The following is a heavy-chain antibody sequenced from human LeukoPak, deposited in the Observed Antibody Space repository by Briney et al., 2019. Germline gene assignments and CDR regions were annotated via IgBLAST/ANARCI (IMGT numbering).Heavy chain of an antibody. V-gene: IGHV3-74*01. CDR2: INIEGSST. CDR3: GRAKNSWSDSVPDY. Sequence: GGSLRLSCAASGFTFSTYWMHWVRQAPGKGLVWVSRINIEGSSTYYADSVKGRFTISRDNAKNTLSLQMNSLRAEDTAVYYCGRAKNSWSDSVPDYWGQGTLVTVSS. D-gene: IGHD3-22*01. CDR1: GFTFSTYW. J-gene: IGHJ4*02.